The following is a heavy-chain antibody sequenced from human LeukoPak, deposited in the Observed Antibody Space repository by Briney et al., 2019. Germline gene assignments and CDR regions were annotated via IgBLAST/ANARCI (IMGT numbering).Heavy chain of an antibody. Sequence: PGGSLRLSCAASGFTFSSYEMNWVRQAPGKGLEWVGEIYHSGSTNYNPSLKSRVTISVDKSKNQFSLKLSSATAADTAVYYCARFGGYCSGGSCLGWGQGTLVTVSS. V-gene: IGHV4-4*02. D-gene: IGHD2-15*01. CDR2: IYHSGST. CDR1: GFTFSSYEM. J-gene: IGHJ4*02. CDR3: ARFGGYCSGGSCLG.